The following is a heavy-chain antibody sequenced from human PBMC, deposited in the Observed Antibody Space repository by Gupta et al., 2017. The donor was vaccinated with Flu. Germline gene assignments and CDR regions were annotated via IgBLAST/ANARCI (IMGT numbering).Heavy chain of an antibody. CDR1: GFTFSSYG. CDR2: IWYDGSNK. Sequence: QVQLVESGGGVVKPGSSLRLSRAASGFTFSSYGMHWVRQAPGKGLEWVAVIWYDGSNKYYADSVKGRFTISRDNSKNTLYLQMNSLRAEDTAVYYCARRGRLSGMDVWGQGTTVTVAS. J-gene: IGHJ6*02. V-gene: IGHV3-33*01. CDR3: ARRGRLSGMDV. D-gene: IGHD3-10*01.